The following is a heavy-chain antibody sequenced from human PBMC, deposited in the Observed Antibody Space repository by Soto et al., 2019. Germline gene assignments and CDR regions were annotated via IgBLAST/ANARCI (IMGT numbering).Heavy chain of an antibody. CDR1: GFTFRSYG. V-gene: IGHV3-30*18. CDR3: AKGDLDTSMAMAFDN. D-gene: IGHD5-18*01. J-gene: IGHJ4*02. Sequence: QVQLVESGGGVVQPGRSLRLSCAASGFTFRSYGLHWVRQAPGKGLEWVAVISHDGSKTYYTGSVEGRFTISRDNFKNTLDLQMDSLRTEDTGMYYCAKGDLDTSMAMAFDNWGQGTLVTVSS. CDR2: ISHDGSKT.